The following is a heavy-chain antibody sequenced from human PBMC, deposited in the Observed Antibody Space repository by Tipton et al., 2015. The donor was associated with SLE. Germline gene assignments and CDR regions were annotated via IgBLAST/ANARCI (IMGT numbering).Heavy chain of an antibody. V-gene: IGHV4-34*01. J-gene: IGHJ4*02. CDR2: INDSGST. CDR3: ARGLFGGSYDY. D-gene: IGHD1-26*01. Sequence: GLVKPSETLSLTCAVYGGSFNGYSWSWIRQPPGKGLEWIGEINDSGSTNYNPSLKSRVTISVDTSKNQFSLKLSSVTAADTAVYYCARGLFGGSYDYWGQGTLVTVSS. CDR1: GGSFNGYS.